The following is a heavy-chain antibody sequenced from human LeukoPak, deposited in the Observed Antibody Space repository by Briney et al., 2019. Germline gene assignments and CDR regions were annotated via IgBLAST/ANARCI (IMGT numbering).Heavy chain of an antibody. D-gene: IGHD1-26*01. J-gene: IGHJ4*02. CDR2: INSDGRTT. Sequence: GGSLRLSCAASGFILSPYWMHWVRQAPGKGLVWVSRINSDGRTTTYADSVKGRFTISRDNAKNTLYLQMNSLRTEDTAVYYCAKDWPRATRTFDYWGQGTLVTVSS. CDR3: AKDWPRATRTFDY. CDR1: GFILSPYW. V-gene: IGHV3-74*01.